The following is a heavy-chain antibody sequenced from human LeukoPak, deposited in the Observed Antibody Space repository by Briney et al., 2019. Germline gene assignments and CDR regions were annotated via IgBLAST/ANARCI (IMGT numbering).Heavy chain of an antibody. CDR1: GFTFSSYA. D-gene: IGHD3-10*01. J-gene: IGHJ4*02. CDR3: AKDRYYGSGSYYFDY. V-gene: IGHV3-23*01. CDR2: ISGSGGST. Sequence: GGSLRLSCAASGFTFSSYAMSWVRQVPGKGLEWVSAISGSGGSTYYADSVKGRFTISRDNSKNTLYLQMNSLRAEDTAVYYCAKDRYYGSGSYYFDYWGQGTLVTVSS.